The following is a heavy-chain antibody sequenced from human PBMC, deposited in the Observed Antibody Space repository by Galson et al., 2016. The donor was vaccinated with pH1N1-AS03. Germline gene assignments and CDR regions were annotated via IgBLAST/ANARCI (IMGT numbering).Heavy chain of an antibody. CDR3: AKGVSNSGDGGVAY. Sequence: SLRLSCAASGFTFSTYAMDWVRQAPGKGLEWVSATSDSGTFYTDSVKGRFTISRDDSRDTVYLQMNSLRAEDTALYYCAKGVSNSGDGGVAYWGQGTLVTVSS. J-gene: IGHJ4*02. V-gene: IGHV3-23*01. CDR1: GFTFSTYA. CDR2: TSDSGT. D-gene: IGHD3-16*01.